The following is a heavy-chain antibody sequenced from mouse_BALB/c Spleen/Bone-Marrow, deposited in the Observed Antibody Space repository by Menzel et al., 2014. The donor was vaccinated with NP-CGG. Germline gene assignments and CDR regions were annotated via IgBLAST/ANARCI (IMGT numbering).Heavy chain of an antibody. CDR1: GFTFSDYY. J-gene: IGHJ3*01. CDR2: ISNGGGST. Sequence: VQLKESGGGLVQPGGSLKLSCATSGFTFSDYYMYWVRQTPEKRLEWVAYISNGGGSTYYPDTVKGRFTISRDNAKNTLYLQMSRLKSEDTAMSYCARGLYYRPFAYWGQGTLVTVSA. V-gene: IGHV5-12*02. D-gene: IGHD2-14*01. CDR3: ARGLYYRPFAY.